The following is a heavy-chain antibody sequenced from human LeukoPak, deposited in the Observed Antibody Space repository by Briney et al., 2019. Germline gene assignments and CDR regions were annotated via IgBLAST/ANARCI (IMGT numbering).Heavy chain of an antibody. V-gene: IGHV3-48*02. J-gene: IGHJ4*02. Sequence: GGSLRLSCAASGFTSSSYSMNWVRQAPGKGLEWVSYISSSSSSIYYADSVKGRFTISRDNAKNSLYLQMNSLRDEDTAVYYCARGALDVAMASYWGQGTLVTVSS. CDR2: ISSSSSSI. D-gene: IGHD5-18*01. CDR3: ARGALDVAMASY. CDR1: GFTSSSYS.